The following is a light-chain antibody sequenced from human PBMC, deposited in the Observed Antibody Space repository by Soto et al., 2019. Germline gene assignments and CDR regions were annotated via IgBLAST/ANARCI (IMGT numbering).Light chain of an antibody. Sequence: DIVVTQSPGTLSVSPGERATLSCRASQTISSNYLAWYQQKPGQPPSLLIYGTSSRATGIPDRFSGSGSGTDFTLTISRLEPEDSAIYYCQQYVSWTFGQGTKVEIK. V-gene: IGKV3-20*01. CDR3: QQYVSWT. J-gene: IGKJ1*01. CDR1: QTISSNY. CDR2: GTS.